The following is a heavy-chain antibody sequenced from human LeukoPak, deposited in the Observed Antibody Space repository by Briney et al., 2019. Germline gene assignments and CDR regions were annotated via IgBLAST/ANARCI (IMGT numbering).Heavy chain of an antibody. J-gene: IGHJ5*02. V-gene: IGHV3-21*01. CDR2: ISSSSSYI. Sequence: SGGSLRLSCAASGFTFSSYTMNWVRQAPGKGLEWVSSISSSSSYIYYADSVKGRFTISRDNAKNSLYLQMNSLRAEDTAVYYCARDRSRPYDFWSGYSDNWFDPWGQGNLVTVSS. D-gene: IGHD3-3*01. CDR1: GFTFSSYT. CDR3: ARDRSRPYDFWSGYSDNWFDP.